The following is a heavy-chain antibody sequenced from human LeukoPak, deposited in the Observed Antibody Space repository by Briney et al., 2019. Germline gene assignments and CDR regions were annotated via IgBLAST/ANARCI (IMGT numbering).Heavy chain of an antibody. CDR1: GYSFTSYW. Sequence: GESLKISCKGSGYSFTSYWIGWVRQMPGKGLEWMGIIYPGDSDTRYSPSFQGQVTISADKSISTAYLQWSSLKASDTAMYYCARLAYIAAAGGAFDIWGQGTMVTVSS. J-gene: IGHJ3*02. CDR2: IYPGDSDT. D-gene: IGHD6-13*01. V-gene: IGHV5-51*01. CDR3: ARLAYIAAAGGAFDI.